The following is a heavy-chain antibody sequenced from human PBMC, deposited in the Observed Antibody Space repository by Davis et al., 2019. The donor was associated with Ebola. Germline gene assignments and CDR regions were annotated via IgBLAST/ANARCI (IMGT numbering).Heavy chain of an antibody. J-gene: IGHJ4*02. CDR1: GYTFTGYY. V-gene: IGHV1-2*02. CDR3: ARGPGSHLDY. CDR2: INLNTGGT. Sequence: ASVKVSCKASGYTFTGYYMHWVRQAPGQGLEWMGWINLNTGGTNRAQKFQGRVTVTRDTSISTAYMELSGLRSDDTAVYYCARGPGSHLDYWGQGTLVTVSS.